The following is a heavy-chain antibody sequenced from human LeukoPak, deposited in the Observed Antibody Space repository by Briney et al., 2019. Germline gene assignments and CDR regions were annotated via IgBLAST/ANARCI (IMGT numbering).Heavy chain of an antibody. CDR2: NSGRGDYT. CDR1: GFTFTKSA. Sequence: PGGSLRLSCAASGFTFTKSAMTWVRQAPGTGLEWVSANSGRGDYTYYAGSVKGRFTISRDNSKNMLYLQMSSLRAEDAAVYYCAKREAEESGPIDYWGQGTLVTVSS. V-gene: IGHV3-23*01. J-gene: IGHJ4*02. D-gene: IGHD3-3*01. CDR3: AKREAEESGPIDY.